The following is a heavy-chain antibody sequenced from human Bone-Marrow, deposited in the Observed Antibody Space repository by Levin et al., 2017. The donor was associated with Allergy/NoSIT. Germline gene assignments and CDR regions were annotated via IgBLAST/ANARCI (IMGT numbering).Heavy chain of an antibody. J-gene: IGHJ4*02. D-gene: IGHD4-11*01. V-gene: IGHV3-30*18. Sequence: GGSLRLSCAASGFTFSSHGMHWVRQAPGKGLEWVADISDDGSKKYYADSVQGRVTISRDNSKNTLYLQMNSLRAEDTAVYYCAKDGNSNFIDYWGQGTLVTVSS. CDR2: ISDDGSKK. CDR3: AKDGNSNFIDY. CDR1: GFTFSSHG.